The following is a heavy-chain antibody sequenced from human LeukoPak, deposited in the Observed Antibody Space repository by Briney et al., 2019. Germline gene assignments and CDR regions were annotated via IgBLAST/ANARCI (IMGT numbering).Heavy chain of an antibody. CDR3: AREGYYYDTSGYSFDS. J-gene: IGHJ4*02. D-gene: IGHD3-22*01. Sequence: GGSLRLSCAASEFIFSNYWMSWVRQAPGKGLEWVANIKQDGSEKYFVDSVKGRFTISRDNAKNTLYLQMNSLRAEDTAVYYCAREGYYYDTSGYSFDSWGQGTLVTVSS. CDR2: IKQDGSEK. CDR1: EFIFSNYW. V-gene: IGHV3-7*01.